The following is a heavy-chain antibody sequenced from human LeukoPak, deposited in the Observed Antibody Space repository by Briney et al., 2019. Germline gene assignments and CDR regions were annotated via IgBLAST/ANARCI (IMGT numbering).Heavy chain of an antibody. CDR2: IIKDGGDN. Sequence: PGGSLRLSSAVSGFTLSSYWTNCVRQAPREGLGWVASIIKDGGDNSYVDSVKGRFIISRNNTKNSLYLQINSLRAEDTAMYYCARDGTAAGLYFDLWGQGTLVTVSS. D-gene: IGHD6-13*01. J-gene: IGHJ4*01. CDR3: ARDGTAAGLYFDL. CDR1: GFTLSSYW. V-gene: IGHV3-7*01.